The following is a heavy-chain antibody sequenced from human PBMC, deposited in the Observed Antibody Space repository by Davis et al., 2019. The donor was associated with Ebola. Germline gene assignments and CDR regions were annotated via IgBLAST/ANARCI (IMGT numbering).Heavy chain of an antibody. CDR2: TYYTSKWFN. Sequence: HSQTLSLTCAISGDSVSINSAGWNWIRQSPSRGLEWLGRTYYTSKWFNDYAVSVKGRITVNADTSKNQFSLQLDSVTPEDTALYYCARGWLRRGMDVWGEGTTVTVSS. CDR1: GDSVSINSAG. J-gene: IGHJ6*04. V-gene: IGHV6-1*01. D-gene: IGHD5-18*01. CDR3: ARGWLRRGMDV.